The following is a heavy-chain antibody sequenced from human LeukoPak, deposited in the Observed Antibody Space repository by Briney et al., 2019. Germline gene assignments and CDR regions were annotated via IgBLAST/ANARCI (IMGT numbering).Heavy chain of an antibody. Sequence: PSETLSLTCTVSGGSIRSSYYYWGWIRQPPGKGLEWIGSIYDSGSTYYNPSLKSRVTISVDTSKNQFSLKLSSVTAADTAVYYCARAGVGDWFDPWGQGTLVTVSS. CDR2: IYDSGST. CDR1: GGSIRSSYYY. D-gene: IGHD3-10*01. V-gene: IGHV4-39*07. CDR3: ARAGVGDWFDP. J-gene: IGHJ5*02.